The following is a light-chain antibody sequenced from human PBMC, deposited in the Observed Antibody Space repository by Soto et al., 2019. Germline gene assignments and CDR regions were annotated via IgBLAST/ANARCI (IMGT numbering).Light chain of an antibody. CDR3: SSYAGSSNV. CDR1: SSDFNNYDR. J-gene: IGLJ1*01. Sequence: QSALTQPPSVSGSPGQSVTISCTGTSSDFNNYDRVSWYQRPPGTGPKLIIFEVNKRPSGVPDRFSGSKSGNTASLTVSGLQAEDEADYYCSSYAGSSNVFGTGTKVTVL. V-gene: IGLV2-18*02. CDR2: EVN.